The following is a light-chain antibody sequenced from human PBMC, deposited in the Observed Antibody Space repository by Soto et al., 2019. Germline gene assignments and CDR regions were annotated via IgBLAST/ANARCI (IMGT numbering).Light chain of an antibody. Sequence: QSVLTPPASLSGSPGQSITISCTGTSSDVGGYNYVSWYQQHPGKAPKLMIYEVSNRPSGVSNRFSGSKSGNTASLTISGLQAEDEADCYCSSYTSSSTPYVFGTGTKVTVL. V-gene: IGLV2-14*01. CDR2: EVS. J-gene: IGLJ1*01. CDR1: SSDVGGYNY. CDR3: SSYTSSSTPYV.